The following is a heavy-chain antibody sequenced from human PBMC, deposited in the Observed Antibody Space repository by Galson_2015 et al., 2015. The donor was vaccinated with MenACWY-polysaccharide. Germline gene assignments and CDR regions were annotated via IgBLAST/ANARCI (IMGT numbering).Heavy chain of an antibody. Sequence: TYFADSVKGRFTISRDNSKNTLYLQMNSLRAEDTAVYYCAKDQTSYSSGWYREALADYWGQGTLVTVSS. CDR2: T. V-gene: IGHV3-23*01. CDR3: AKDQTSYSSGWYREALADY. D-gene: IGHD6-19*01. J-gene: IGHJ4*02.